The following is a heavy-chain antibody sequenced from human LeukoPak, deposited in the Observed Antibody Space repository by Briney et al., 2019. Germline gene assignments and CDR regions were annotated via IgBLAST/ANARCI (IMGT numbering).Heavy chain of an antibody. CDR1: GGSFSGYY. V-gene: IGHV4-34*01. CDR2: INHSGST. CDR3: ARGRPPPGFYCSSTSCRRVSYYYMDV. J-gene: IGHJ6*03. Sequence: SETLSLTCAVYGGSFSGYYWSWIRQPPGKGLEWMGEINHSGSTNYNPSLKSRVTISVDTSKNQFSLKLSSVTAADTAVYYCARGRPPPGFYCSSTSCRRVSYYYMDVWGKGTTVTVSS. D-gene: IGHD2-2*01.